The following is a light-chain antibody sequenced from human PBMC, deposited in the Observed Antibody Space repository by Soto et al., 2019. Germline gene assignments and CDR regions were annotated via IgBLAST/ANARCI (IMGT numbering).Light chain of an antibody. V-gene: IGLV2-23*01. CDR3: CSYAGNSAWV. Sequence: QSALTQPASVSGSRGQSITITCTGTSSDIGNYNLVSWYQQHPGKAPKVMIFENTKRPSGVSNRFSGSKSGNTASLTISGLQAEDEADYYCCSYAGNSAWVFGGGTKVTVL. CDR1: SSDIGNYNL. J-gene: IGLJ3*02. CDR2: ENT.